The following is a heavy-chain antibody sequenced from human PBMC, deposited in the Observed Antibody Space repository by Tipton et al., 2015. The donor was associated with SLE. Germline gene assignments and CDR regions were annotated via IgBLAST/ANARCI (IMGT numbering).Heavy chain of an antibody. CDR2: ISAYNGNT. Sequence: QVQLVQSGPEVKKPGASVKVSCKASGYTFTSYGISWVRQAPGQGLEWMGWISAYNGNTNYAQKLQGRVTMTTDTSTSTAYMELRSLRSEDTAVYYCARDLQRSSGDPGLLDAFDIWGQGTMVTVSS. D-gene: IGHD2-15*01. CDR3: ARDLQRSSGDPGLLDAFDI. J-gene: IGHJ3*02. V-gene: IGHV1-18*01. CDR1: GYTFTSYG.